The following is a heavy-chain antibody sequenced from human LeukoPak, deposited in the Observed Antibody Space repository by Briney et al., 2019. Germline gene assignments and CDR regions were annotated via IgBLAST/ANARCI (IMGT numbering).Heavy chain of an antibody. CDR2: VYYGRTT. D-gene: IGHD5-12*01. CDR3: VRHDGRGGATMGAFDS. CDR1: AGSFISSSHH. Sequence: SETLSLTCTVSAGSFISSSHHWGWIRQSPGKGLEWIGSVYYGRTTYYNPSLDGRVTVSLDTSANQFSLQLNSVTAADTAAYYCVRHDGRGGATMGAFDSWGQGSLVTVSS. J-gene: IGHJ5*01. V-gene: IGHV4-39*01.